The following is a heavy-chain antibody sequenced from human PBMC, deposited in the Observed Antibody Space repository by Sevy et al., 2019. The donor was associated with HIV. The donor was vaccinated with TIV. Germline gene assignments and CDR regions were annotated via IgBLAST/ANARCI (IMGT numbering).Heavy chain of an antibody. V-gene: IGHV3-23*01. CDR2: ISGTSGST. D-gene: IGHD6-13*01. CDR1: GFTFSSYA. J-gene: IGHJ4*02. Sequence: GGSLRLSCAASGFTFSSYAMSWVRQAPGKGLEWVSAISGTSGSTYYADSVKGRFTISRDNSKNTLYLQMNSLRAEDTAVYYCAKDNGIAAVGPKVYWGQGTLVTVSS. CDR3: AKDNGIAAVGPKVY.